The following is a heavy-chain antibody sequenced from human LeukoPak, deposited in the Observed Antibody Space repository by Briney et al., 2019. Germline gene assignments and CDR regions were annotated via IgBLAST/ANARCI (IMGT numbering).Heavy chain of an antibody. Sequence: RSSETLSLTCTVSGGSISSYYWSWIRQPPGKGLEWIGYIYYSGSTYYNPSLKSRVTISVDTSKNQFSLKLSSVTAADTAVYYCARVPFGSGRNYYYMDVWGKGTTVTVSS. CDR2: IYYSGST. V-gene: IGHV4-59*12. J-gene: IGHJ6*03. CDR1: GGSISSYY. D-gene: IGHD3-10*01. CDR3: ARVPFGSGRNYYYMDV.